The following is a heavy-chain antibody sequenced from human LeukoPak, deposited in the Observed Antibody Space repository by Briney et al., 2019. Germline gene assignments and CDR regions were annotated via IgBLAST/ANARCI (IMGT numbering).Heavy chain of an antibody. CDR2: INHSGST. Sequence: SETLSLTCAVYGGSFSGYYWRGIRQPPGKGLECIGEINHSGSTNYNPSLKSRVTISVHTSKNQFSLKLSSVTAADTAVYYCARGVLSPSSSWYTGYWGQGTLVTVSS. J-gene: IGHJ4*02. CDR3: ARGVLSPSSSWYTGY. CDR1: GGSFSGYY. V-gene: IGHV4-34*01. D-gene: IGHD6-13*01.